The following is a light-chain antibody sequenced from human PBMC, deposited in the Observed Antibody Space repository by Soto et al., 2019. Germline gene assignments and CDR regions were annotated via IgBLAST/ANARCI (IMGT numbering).Light chain of an antibody. CDR3: SSYTSSSTL. CDR2: DVS. CDR1: SSDVGGYNY. Sequence: QSALTQPASVSGSPGQSITISCTGTSSDVGGYNYVSWYQQHPGKAPKLMIYDVSNRPSGVSNSLSGSKSGNTASLTISGLQAEDEADYYCSSYTSSSTLFGGGTKVTVL. V-gene: IGLV2-14*01. J-gene: IGLJ2*01.